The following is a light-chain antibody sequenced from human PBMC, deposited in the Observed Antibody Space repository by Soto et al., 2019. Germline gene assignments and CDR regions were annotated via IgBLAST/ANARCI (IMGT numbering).Light chain of an antibody. CDR2: DAS. Sequence: EIVFTHSPGTLSLSPGERATLSCRASQIVNNNYLAWYQQKPGQAPRLLIYDASNRATGIPARFSGSGSGTDFTLTISSLEPEDFAVYYCQQRSNGPPITFGQGTRLEFK. V-gene: IGKV3-11*01. CDR1: QIVNNN. J-gene: IGKJ5*01. CDR3: QQRSNGPPIT.